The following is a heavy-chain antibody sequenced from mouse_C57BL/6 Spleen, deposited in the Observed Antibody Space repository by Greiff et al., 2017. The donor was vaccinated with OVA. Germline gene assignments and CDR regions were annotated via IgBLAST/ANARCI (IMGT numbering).Heavy chain of an antibody. CDR1: GYAFSSSW. V-gene: IGHV1-82*01. CDR3: ARSSYDYDAWFAY. Sequence: QVQLQQSGPELVKPGASVKISCKASGYAFSSSWMNWVKQRPGKGLEWIGRIYPGDGDTNYNGKFKGKATLTADKSSSTAYMQLSSLTSEDSAVYCCARSSYDYDAWFAYWGQGTLVTVSA. CDR2: IYPGDGDT. D-gene: IGHD2-4*01. J-gene: IGHJ3*01.